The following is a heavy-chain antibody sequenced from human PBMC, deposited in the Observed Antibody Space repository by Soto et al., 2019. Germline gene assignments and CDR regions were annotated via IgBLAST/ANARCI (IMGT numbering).Heavy chain of an antibody. CDR3: ARDVNYYDSSGSPGY. V-gene: IGHV3-33*01. Sequence: GGSLRLSCAASGFTFSSYGMHWVRQAPGKGLEWVAVIWYDGSNKYYADSVKGRFTISRDNSKNTLYLQMNSLRAEDTAVYYCARDVNYYDSSGSPGYWGQGTLVTVSS. CDR2: IWYDGSNK. CDR1: GFTFSSYG. D-gene: IGHD3-22*01. J-gene: IGHJ4*02.